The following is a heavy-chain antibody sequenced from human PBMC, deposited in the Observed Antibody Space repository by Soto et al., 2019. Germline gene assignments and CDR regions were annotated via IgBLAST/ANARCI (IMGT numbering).Heavy chain of an antibody. CDR3: ARGDDYRFDY. D-gene: IGHD4-4*01. Sequence: SETLSLTCAVYGGSFSGYYWSWIRQPPGKGLEWIGEINHSGSTNYNPSLKSRVTISVDTSKNQFSLKLTSVTAADTAVYYCARGDDYRFDYWGQGTLVTVTS. CDR1: GGSFSGYY. V-gene: IGHV4-34*01. CDR2: INHSGST. J-gene: IGHJ4*02.